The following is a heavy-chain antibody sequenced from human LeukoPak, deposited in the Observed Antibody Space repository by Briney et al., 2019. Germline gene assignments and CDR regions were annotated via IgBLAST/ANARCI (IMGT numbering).Heavy chain of an antibody. CDR2: IRHDGNKK. J-gene: IGHJ4*02. V-gene: IGHV3-30*02. CDR1: GFTFSSYG. Sequence: GGSLRLSCAASGFTFSSYGMHWVRQAPGKGLEWVAFIRHDGNKKLYADSVKGRFTISRDNSKNTLYLYVNSLRPDDSAVYYCVKDNPLDYWGQGTLVIVSS. CDR3: VKDNPLDY.